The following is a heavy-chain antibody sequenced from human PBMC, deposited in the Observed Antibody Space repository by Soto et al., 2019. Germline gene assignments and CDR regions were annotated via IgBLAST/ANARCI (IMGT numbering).Heavy chain of an antibody. V-gene: IGHV4-39*01. CDR1: GCSISSSSYY. Sequence: SETLSLTCTVSGCSISSSSYYWGWIRQPPGKGLEWIGSIYYSGSTYYNASLKSRVTVSVDTSKNQFSLSLNSVTAADTAVYYCARSLSWSFDYWGRGTLVTVSS. D-gene: IGHD6-13*01. J-gene: IGHJ4*02. CDR3: ARSLSWSFDY. CDR2: IYYSGST.